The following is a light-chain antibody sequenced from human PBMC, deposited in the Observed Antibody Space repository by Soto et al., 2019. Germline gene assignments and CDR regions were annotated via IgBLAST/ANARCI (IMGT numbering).Light chain of an antibody. CDR3: QQYKNWPRT. CDR1: QSVSSN. V-gene: IGKV3-15*01. Sequence: EIVMTQSPATLSVSPGERATLSCRASQSVSSNLAWHQQKPGQAPVLLIYGASTRATGIPARFSGSGSGTELTITISSLQSEDFAVYYCQQYKNWPRTFGQGTRVEI. CDR2: GAS. J-gene: IGKJ1*01.